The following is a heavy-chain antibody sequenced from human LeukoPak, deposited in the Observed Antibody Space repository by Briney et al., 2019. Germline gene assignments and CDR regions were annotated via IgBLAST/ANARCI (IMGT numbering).Heavy chain of an antibody. V-gene: IGHV4-38-2*02. CDR2: MFHSGST. J-gene: IGHJ4*02. Sequence: SETLSLTCTVSGYSISSGHYWAWIRQSPEKGLECIATMFHSGSTYYNPSLKSRVTISVDTSKNQFSLKLSSVTAADTAVYYCARASGSFDYWGQGTLVTVSS. CDR1: GYSISSGHY. D-gene: IGHD3-22*01. CDR3: ARASGSFDY.